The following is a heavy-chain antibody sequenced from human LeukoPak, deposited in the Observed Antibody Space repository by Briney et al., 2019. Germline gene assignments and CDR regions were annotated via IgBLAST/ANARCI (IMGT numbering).Heavy chain of an antibody. V-gene: IGHV1-18*01. J-gene: IGHJ4*02. CDR1: GYTFTSYG. CDR2: IITYNGIT. D-gene: IGHD3-22*01. Sequence: ASVKVSCKASGYTFTSYGISWVRQAPGQGLEWMGWIITYNGITHYAQKLQGRVTMTTDTSTSTVYMELRSLRSDDTAVYYCARGSPPRRNYDSRGYYSYYFDYWGQGTLVTVSS. CDR3: ARGSPPRRNYDSRGYYSYYFDY.